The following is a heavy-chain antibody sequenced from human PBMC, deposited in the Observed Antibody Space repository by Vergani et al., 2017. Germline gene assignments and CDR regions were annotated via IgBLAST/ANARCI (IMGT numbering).Heavy chain of an antibody. V-gene: IGHV4-59*02. CDR3: ASDTHSGQRADR. J-gene: IGHJ5*02. CDR2: VSFRGDT. CDR1: GASVNSYY. D-gene: IGHD6-19*01. Sequence: QVKLQESGPGLVKPSETLSPTCTVSGASVNSYYWSWIRQPPGKGLEWMGYVSFRGDTLYDPSVKGRMTISLNTSSNQFSLYLTSVTAADTAVYYCASDTHSGQRADRWGQGILVTVTS.